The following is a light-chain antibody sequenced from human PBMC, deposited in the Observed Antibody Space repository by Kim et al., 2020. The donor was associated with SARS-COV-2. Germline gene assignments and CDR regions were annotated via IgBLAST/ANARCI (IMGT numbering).Light chain of an antibody. CDR2: GAS. V-gene: IGKV3-20*01. CDR1: QSVSSN. CDR3: QEYGSSPSIT. Sequence: SPGERATLSCRASQSVSSNLAWYQQKPGQAPRLLIYGASTRATGIPARFSGSGSGTDFTLTINRLEPEDFAMYYCQEYGSSPSITFGQGTRLDIK. J-gene: IGKJ5*01.